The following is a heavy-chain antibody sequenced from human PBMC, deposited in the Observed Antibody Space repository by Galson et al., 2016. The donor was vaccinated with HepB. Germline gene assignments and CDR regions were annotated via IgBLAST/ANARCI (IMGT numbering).Heavy chain of an antibody. J-gene: IGHJ4*02. Sequence: SLRLSCAASGFTFGNYVMSWVRQAPGKGLEWVSSITNIGGNTYYADSVKGRFTISRDNAKNSLYLQMNSLRDEDTAVYYCGGYNDYKAYDYWGQGTLVTVSS. CDR2: ITNIGGNT. CDR1: GFTFGNYV. D-gene: IGHD5-24*01. V-gene: IGHV3-23*01. CDR3: GGYNDYKAYDY.